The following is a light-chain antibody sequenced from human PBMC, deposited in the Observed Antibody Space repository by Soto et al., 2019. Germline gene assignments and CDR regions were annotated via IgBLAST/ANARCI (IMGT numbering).Light chain of an antibody. CDR2: QAS. V-gene: IGKV1-5*03. CDR3: QRYSDYLYP. CDR1: QNIGSR. J-gene: IGKJ2*01. Sequence: DSQMTQSPSTLSASVGDRVTITCRSSQNIGSRLAWYQQKPGNAPQLLIFQASTLESGVPSRFSGSGSGTEFSLTISGLQPDDFATYYCQRYSDYLYPFGQGTKLEIK.